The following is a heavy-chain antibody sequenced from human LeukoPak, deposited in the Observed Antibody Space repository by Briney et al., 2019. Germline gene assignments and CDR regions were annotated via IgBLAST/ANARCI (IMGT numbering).Heavy chain of an antibody. V-gene: IGHV1-8*02. D-gene: IGHD6-13*01. Sequence: ASVKVSCKASGYTFTDYFMNWVRQATGQGLEWMGWMNPNSGNTGYAQKFQGRVTMTGNTSISTAYMELSSLRSEDTAVYYCARGVWQQLVITYYYYMDVWGKGTTVTISS. CDR2: MNPNSGNT. CDR3: ARGVWQQLVITYYYYMDV. CDR1: GYTFTDYF. J-gene: IGHJ6*03.